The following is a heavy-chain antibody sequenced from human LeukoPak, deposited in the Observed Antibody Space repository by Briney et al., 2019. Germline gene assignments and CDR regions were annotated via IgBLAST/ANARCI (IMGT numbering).Heavy chain of an antibody. V-gene: IGHV3-23*01. J-gene: IGHJ4*02. Sequence: KTGGSLRLSCAASGFTFSFYAMIWVRQAPGKGLEWVSAISGSADSTYYADSVKGRFTISRDNSRNTLYLQMNSLRAEDTAVYYCAKLFYYESSGYPRGPDYWGQGTLVTVSS. CDR3: AKLFYYESSGYPRGPDY. D-gene: IGHD3-22*01. CDR1: GFTFSFYA. CDR2: ISGSADST.